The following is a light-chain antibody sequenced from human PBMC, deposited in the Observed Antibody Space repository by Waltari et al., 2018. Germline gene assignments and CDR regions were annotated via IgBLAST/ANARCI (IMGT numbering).Light chain of an antibody. CDR3: HSFDLNNVV. Sequence: FILTQPLSVSESPGKTVTLSCTRIGGFLPRYYVQWYQPRPGSVPRLVIYDDIQRASGVPDRFSGSIDSSSNSASLTISGLQTEDEADYYCHSFDLNNVVFGGGTKLTVL. J-gene: IGLJ2*01. CDR2: DDI. V-gene: IGLV6-57*04. CDR1: GGFLPRYY.